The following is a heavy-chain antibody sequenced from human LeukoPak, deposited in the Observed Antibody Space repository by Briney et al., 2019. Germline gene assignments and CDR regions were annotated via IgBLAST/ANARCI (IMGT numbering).Heavy chain of an antibody. D-gene: IGHD2-2*01. J-gene: IGHJ5*02. CDR2: ISGSGGST. CDR3: AKGKAIVVVPAAISWFDP. Sequence: PGGSLRLSCAASGFTFSSYAMSWVRQAPGKGLERVSAISGSGGSTYYADSVKGRFTISRDNSKNTLYLQMNSLRAEDTAVYYCAKGKAIVVVPAAISWFDPWGQGTLVTVSS. CDR1: GFTFSSYA. V-gene: IGHV3-23*01.